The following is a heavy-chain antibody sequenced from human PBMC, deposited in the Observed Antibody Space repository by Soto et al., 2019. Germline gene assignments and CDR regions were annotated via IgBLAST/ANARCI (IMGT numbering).Heavy chain of an antibody. Sequence: VRQAPGQGLEWMGWISAYNGNTNYAQKLQGRVTMTTDTSTSTAYMELRSLRSDDTAVYYCARERLSGGIVAFPDGFDIWGEGKMVTV. D-gene: IGHD1-26*01. CDR2: ISAYNGNT. J-gene: IGHJ3*02. V-gene: IGHV1-18*01. CDR3: ARERLSGGIVAFPDGFDI.